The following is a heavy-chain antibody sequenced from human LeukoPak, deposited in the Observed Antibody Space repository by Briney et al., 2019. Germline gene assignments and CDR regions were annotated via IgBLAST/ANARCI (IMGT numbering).Heavy chain of an antibody. CDR3: ARAVTYSGSCRN. J-gene: IGHJ4*02. CDR2: ISADSGIT. D-gene: IGHD6-13*01. CDR1: GYTFAIYG. V-gene: IGHV1-18*01. Sequence: ASVTVSFKASGYTFAIYGISWVRQAPGQGLEWMGWISADSGITNYAQKFQGRVTMTTDTSTSTAYMELGSLTSDDTAVYYCARAVTYSGSCRNWGQGTLVTVSS.